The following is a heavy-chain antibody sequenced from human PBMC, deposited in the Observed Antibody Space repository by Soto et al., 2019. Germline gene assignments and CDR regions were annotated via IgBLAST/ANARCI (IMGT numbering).Heavy chain of an antibody. CDR3: ARANYDSSTYYLDY. D-gene: IGHD3-22*01. V-gene: IGHV4-30-4*01. CDR1: GASISSGDYY. Sequence: QVQLQESGPGLVKPSQTLSLTCTVSGASISSGDYYWTWIRQPPGKGLEWIGSIYYSGSTYYNPSLMSRVTISVDTSNNPSSLNLSSVTAADSAVYYCARANYDSSTYYLDYWGQGTLVTVSS. CDR2: IYYSGST. J-gene: IGHJ4*02.